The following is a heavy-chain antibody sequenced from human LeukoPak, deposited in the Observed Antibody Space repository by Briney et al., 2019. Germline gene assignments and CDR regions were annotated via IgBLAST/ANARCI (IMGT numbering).Heavy chain of an antibody. V-gene: IGHV4-34*01. Sequence: KPSETLSLTCAVYGGSFSGYYWSWIRQPPGKGLEWIGEINHSGSTNYNPSLKSRVTISVDTSKNQFSLKLSSVTAADTAVYYCARFGYVAAVDLWGQGTLVTVSS. CDR2: INHSGST. CDR1: GGSFSGYY. D-gene: IGHD2-15*01. CDR3: ARFGYVAAVDL. J-gene: IGHJ4*02.